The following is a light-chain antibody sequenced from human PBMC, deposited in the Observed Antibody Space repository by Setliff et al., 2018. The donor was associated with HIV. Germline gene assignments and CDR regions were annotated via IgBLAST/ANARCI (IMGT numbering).Light chain of an antibody. CDR3: SSYTSSSTLV. Sequence: QSVLTQPASVSGSPGQSITISCTGTSSDVGGYNYGSWYQQHPGKAPKLMIYDVSYRPSGVSNRFSGSKSGNTASLTISGLQAEDEADYYCSSYTSSSTLVFGIGTKVTVL. V-gene: IGLV2-14*03. CDR1: SSDVGGYNY. CDR2: DVS. J-gene: IGLJ1*01.